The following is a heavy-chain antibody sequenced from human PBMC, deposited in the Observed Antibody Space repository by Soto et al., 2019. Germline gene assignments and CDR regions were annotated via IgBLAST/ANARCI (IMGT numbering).Heavy chain of an antibody. D-gene: IGHD2-8*01. V-gene: IGHV4-59*01. CDR2: IYYSGST. CDR3: ARGRGYCTNGVCYDY. J-gene: IGHJ4*02. CDR1: GGSISSYY. Sequence: SETLSLTCTVSGGSISSYYWSWIRQPPGKGLEWIGYIYYSGSTNYNPSLKSRVTISVDTSKNQFSLKLSSVTAADTAVYYCARGRGYCTNGVCYDYWGQGTLVTVSS.